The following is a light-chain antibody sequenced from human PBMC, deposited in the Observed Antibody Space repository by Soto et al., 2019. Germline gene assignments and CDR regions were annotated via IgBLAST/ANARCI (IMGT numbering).Light chain of an antibody. CDR2: DTS. J-gene: IGKJ4*01. Sequence: EIVLTQSPATLSLSPGERATLSCRASQSVSSYLAWYQQKPGQAPRLLIYDTSNRATGVPARFSGSGFGTDFTLTISSLEPEDSAVYYCQQRSYWLTFGEGTKVDIK. CDR1: QSVSSY. CDR3: QQRSYWLT. V-gene: IGKV3-11*01.